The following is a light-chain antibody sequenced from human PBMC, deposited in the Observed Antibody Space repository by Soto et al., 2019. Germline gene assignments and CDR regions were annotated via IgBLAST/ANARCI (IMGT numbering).Light chain of an antibody. V-gene: IGLV3-21*04. Sequence: SYELTQPPTVSVAPGKTASISCGGNNIGSKGVHWYQQKPGQAPVLVIYSDTDLPPVIPGRFSGSNSANLATLTISRVEAGDEADYYCQVWDSGSAHVVFVGGTKLTVL. J-gene: IGLJ2*01. CDR1: NIGSKG. CDR2: SDT. CDR3: QVWDSGSAHVV.